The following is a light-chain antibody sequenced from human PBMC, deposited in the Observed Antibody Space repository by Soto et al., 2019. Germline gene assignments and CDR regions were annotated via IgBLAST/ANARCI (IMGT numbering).Light chain of an antibody. Sequence: DIQMTQSPSTLSASVGDRVTITCRASQSISSWLAWYQQKPGKAPKLLIYKASSLESGVPSSFSGSGSGTEFTLTISSLQPDDFATYYCQQYNSYPTVGQGTKVEIK. V-gene: IGKV1-5*03. CDR3: QQYNSYPT. CDR1: QSISSW. CDR2: KAS. J-gene: IGKJ1*01.